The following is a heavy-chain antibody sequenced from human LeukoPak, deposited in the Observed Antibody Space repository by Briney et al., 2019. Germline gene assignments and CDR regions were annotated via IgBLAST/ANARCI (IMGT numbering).Heavy chain of an antibody. V-gene: IGHV1-8*03. CDR1: GYTFTSYD. D-gene: IGHD2-21*02. Sequence: ASVKVSCKASGYTFTSYDINWVRQATGQGLEWMGWMNPNSGNTGYAQKFQGRVTITRNTSISTAYMELSSLRSEDTAVYYCARQRGGGDNIDYWGQGTLVTVSS. J-gene: IGHJ4*02. CDR2: MNPNSGNT. CDR3: ARQRGGGDNIDY.